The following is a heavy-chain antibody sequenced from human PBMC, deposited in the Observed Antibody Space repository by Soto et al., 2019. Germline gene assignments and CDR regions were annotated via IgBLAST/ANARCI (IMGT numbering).Heavy chain of an antibody. D-gene: IGHD1-26*01. J-gene: IGHJ4*02. V-gene: IGHV4-39*01. Sequence: SETLSLTCTVSGGSISSSTYYWGWVRQPPGKGLEWITTIYYSGYPYYNPSLKSRVTISVDTSKNQFSLKLSSVTAADTAVYYCARLSSGSYDYWGXGTLVTVSS. CDR2: IYYSGYP. CDR1: GGSISSSTYY. CDR3: ARLSSGSYDY.